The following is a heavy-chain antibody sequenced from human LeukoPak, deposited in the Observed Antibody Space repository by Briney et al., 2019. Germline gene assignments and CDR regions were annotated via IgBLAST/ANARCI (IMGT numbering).Heavy chain of an antibody. V-gene: IGHV4-34*01. CDR1: GGSFSGYY. J-gene: IGHJ6*04. CDR2: INHSGST. Sequence: KPSETLSLTCAVYGGSFSGYYWSWIRQPPGKGLEWIGEINHSGSTNYNPSLKSRVTISVDTSKNQFSLKLSSVTAADTAVYYCARDDSSSLLMDVWGKGTTVTISS. CDR3: ARDDSSSLLMDV. D-gene: IGHD6-13*01.